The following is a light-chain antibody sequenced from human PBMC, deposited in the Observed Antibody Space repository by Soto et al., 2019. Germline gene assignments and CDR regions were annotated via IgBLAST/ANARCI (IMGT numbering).Light chain of an antibody. V-gene: IGLV1-40*01. CDR3: PAYEKSLSVG. CDR2: GNN. Sequence: QSVLTQAPSVSGAPGQRVTISCTGSSSNIGAGFGVHWYQQLPGTAPKLLIHGNNIRPSGVPDRFSGSKSGPSASLAITGLQAGDGGDFYCPAYEKSLSVGFRGGTKVTVL. J-gene: IGLJ2*01. CDR1: SSNIGAGFG.